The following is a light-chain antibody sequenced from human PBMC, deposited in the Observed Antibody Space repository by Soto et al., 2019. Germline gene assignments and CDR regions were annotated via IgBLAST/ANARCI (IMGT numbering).Light chain of an antibody. CDR1: SSNIEDNS. CDR2: NDY. V-gene: IGLV1-44*01. J-gene: IGLJ3*02. Sequence: QSVLTQPPSASGTPGQRVTISCSGSSSNIEDNSVSWYQRLPGTAPKLLIYNDYERPSGVSDRFSGSKSGASASLAISGLRSEDDGDYYCTAWDDNVNGGLFGGGTKLTVL. CDR3: TAWDDNVNGGL.